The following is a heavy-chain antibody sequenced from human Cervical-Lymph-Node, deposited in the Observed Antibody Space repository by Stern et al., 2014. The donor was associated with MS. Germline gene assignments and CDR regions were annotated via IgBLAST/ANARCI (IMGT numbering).Heavy chain of an antibody. CDR3: ARGSTLTSIPIDC. CDR2: IYYSGST. J-gene: IGHJ4*02. D-gene: IGHD4-17*01. V-gene: IGHV4-31*03. CDR1: GASISSGGYY. Sequence: VQLLESGPGLVKPSQTLSLTCTVSGASISSGGYYWSWIRQHPGKGLEWIGYIYYSGSTNYNPSLKSRVTISGDTSKNQFSLKLRSVTAADTAVYYCARGSTLTSIPIDCWGQGTLVTVSS.